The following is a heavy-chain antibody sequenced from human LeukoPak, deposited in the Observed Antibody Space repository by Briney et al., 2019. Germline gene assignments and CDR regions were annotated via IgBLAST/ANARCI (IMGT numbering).Heavy chain of an antibody. J-gene: IGHJ4*02. CDR3: ARAATTYYYDTSGYY. V-gene: IGHV3-66*01. Sequence: GGSLRLSCAAPGFTVSSNFMTWVRQAPGKGLEWVSVIDSGGSTYYADSVKGRFTISRDSSKNTLYLQMNSLRAEDTAVYYCARAATTYYYDTSGYYWGQGTLVTVSS. CDR1: GFTVSSNF. CDR2: IDSGGST. D-gene: IGHD3-22*01.